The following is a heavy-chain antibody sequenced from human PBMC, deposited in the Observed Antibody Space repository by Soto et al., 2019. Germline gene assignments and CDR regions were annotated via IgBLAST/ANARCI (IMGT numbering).Heavy chain of an antibody. V-gene: IGHV1-18*04. Sequence: QIQLVQSGAEVKKPGASVKVSCKASGYTFINYGFSWVRQAPGQGLEWMGWISAYNGNTNYAQKLQGRVTMTTDTPTTTAYMELRSLRSDDTAVYYCARHYDSTGYNFDYWGQGTLVTVSS. CDR2: ISAYNGNT. CDR3: ARHYDSTGYNFDY. D-gene: IGHD3-22*01. J-gene: IGHJ4*02. CDR1: GYTFINYG.